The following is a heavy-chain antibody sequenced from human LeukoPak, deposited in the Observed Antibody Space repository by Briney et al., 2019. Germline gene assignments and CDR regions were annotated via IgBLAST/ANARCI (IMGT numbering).Heavy chain of an antibody. V-gene: IGHV4-4*07. D-gene: IGHD3-3*01. CDR2: IYASGST. CDR3: ARDNVLRFLEWLPPDAFDI. J-gene: IGHJ3*02. CDR1: GGSISSYY. Sequence: SVTLSLTCTVAGGSISSYYWSWIRQPAGKGLEWIGRIYASGSTNYNPSLKSRVTMSVDTCKNQFSLKLSSVTAADTAVYYCARDNVLRFLEWLPPDAFDIWGQGTMVTVSS.